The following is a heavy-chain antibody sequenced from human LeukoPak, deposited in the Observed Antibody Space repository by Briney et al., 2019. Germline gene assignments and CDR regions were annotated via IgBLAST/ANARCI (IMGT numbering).Heavy chain of an antibody. CDR2: IKQDGSEK. CDR3: ARVSTYYDFWSGYTQYYFDY. D-gene: IGHD3-3*01. CDR1: GFTFSSYA. Sequence: GGSLRLSCAASGFTFSSYAMHWVRQAPGKGLEWVANIKQDGSEKYYVDSVKGRFTISRDNAKNSLYLQMNSLRAEDTAVYYCARVSTYYDFWSGYTQYYFDYWGQGTLVTVSS. J-gene: IGHJ4*02. V-gene: IGHV3-7*01.